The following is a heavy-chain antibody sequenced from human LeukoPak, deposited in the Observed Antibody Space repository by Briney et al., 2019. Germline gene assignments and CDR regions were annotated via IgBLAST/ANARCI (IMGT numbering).Heavy chain of an antibody. V-gene: IGHV3-11*01. CDR1: GFTFSDYY. CDR3: ARLDYYDSYYVDY. Sequence: PGGSLRLSCAASGFTFSDYYMSWIRQAPGKGLEWVSYISSGGSTIYYADSVKGRFTISRDNAKNSLYLQMNSLRAEDTAVYYCARLDYYDSYYVDYWGQGTLVTVSS. CDR2: ISSGGSTI. D-gene: IGHD3-22*01. J-gene: IGHJ4*02.